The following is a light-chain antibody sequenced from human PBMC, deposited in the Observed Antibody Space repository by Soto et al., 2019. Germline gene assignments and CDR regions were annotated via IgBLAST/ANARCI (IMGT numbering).Light chain of an antibody. CDR1: SSNIGSNT. J-gene: IGLJ1*01. Sequence: QAVVTQPPSASGTPGQRVTISCSGSSSNIGSNTVNWHQQLPGTAPKLLIYNNNQRPSGVPDRFSGSKSGTSASLAISGLQSEDEADYYCAAWDDSLNGLVFGTGTKLTVL. V-gene: IGLV1-44*01. CDR3: AAWDDSLNGLV. CDR2: NNN.